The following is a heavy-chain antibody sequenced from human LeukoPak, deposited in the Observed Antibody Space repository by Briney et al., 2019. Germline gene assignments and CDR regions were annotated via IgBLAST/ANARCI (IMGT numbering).Heavy chain of an antibody. CDR2: INPNSGGT. V-gene: IGHV1-2*02. J-gene: IGHJ6*03. D-gene: IGHD3-10*01. CDR1: GYTLTELS. CDR3: ARDRYGSGSYLSYYYYYMDV. Sequence: ASVKVSCKVSGYTLTELSMHWVRQAPGQGLEWMGWINPNSGGTNYAQKFQGRVTMTRDTSISTAYMELSRLRSDDTAVYYCARDRYGSGSYLSYYYYYMDVWGKGTTVTISS.